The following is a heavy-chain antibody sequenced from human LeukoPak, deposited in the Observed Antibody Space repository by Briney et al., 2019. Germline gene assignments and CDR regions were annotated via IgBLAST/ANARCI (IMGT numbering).Heavy chain of an antibody. V-gene: IGHV3-21*05. D-gene: IGHD1-1*01. CDR2: IDSGATDI. CDR1: GFRFSIYA. Sequence: AGGSLRLSCAASGFRFSIYAMNWVRQAPGKGLEWISYIDSGATDILYADSVKGRFTISRDDAKNSLFLQMTSLRAGDTAVYYCARDSNPPQLIDLWGQGTQVTVSA. CDR3: ARDSNPPQLIDL. J-gene: IGHJ5*02.